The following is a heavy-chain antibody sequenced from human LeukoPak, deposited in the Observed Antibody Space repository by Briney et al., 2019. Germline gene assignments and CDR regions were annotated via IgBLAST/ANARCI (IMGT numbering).Heavy chain of an antibody. Sequence: GGSLRLSCAASGFTFSSYGMHWVSQAPGKGLEWVAFIRYDGSNKYYADSVEGRFTISRDNSKNTLYLQMNSLRAEDTAVYYCAKDSEYQLLYFEYYFDCWGQGTLVTVSS. CDR1: GFTFSSYG. D-gene: IGHD2-2*02. V-gene: IGHV3-30*02. CDR2: IRYDGSNK. CDR3: AKDSEYQLLYFEYYFDC. J-gene: IGHJ4*02.